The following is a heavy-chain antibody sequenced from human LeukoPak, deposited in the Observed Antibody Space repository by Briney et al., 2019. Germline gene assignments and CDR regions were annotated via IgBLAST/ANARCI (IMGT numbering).Heavy chain of an antibody. CDR3: AKKGYYGSGAYYFDY. J-gene: IGHJ4*02. CDR2: ISGSGDST. V-gene: IGHV3-23*01. D-gene: IGHD3-10*01. CDR1: GFTFSSYP. Sequence: GGSLRLSCAASGFTFSSYPMSWVRQAPGKGLEWVSAISGSGDSTYYADPVKGRFTISRDNSKNTLYLQMNSLRAEDTAVYYCAKKGYYGSGAYYFDYWGQGTLVTVSS.